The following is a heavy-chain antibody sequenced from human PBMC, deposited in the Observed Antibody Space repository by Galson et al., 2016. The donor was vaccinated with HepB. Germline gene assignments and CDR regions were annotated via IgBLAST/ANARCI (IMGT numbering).Heavy chain of an antibody. CDR2: IRGRGDAT. D-gene: IGHD5-18*01. CDR1: GSTFSNYA. CDR3: ARDSGTPPPRRGPSSGY. V-gene: IGHV3-23*01. Sequence: SLSLACAASGSTFSNYAMSWVRQAPGKGLEWVSAIRGRGDATYIADSVKGRFTLSRDNSKNTLYLQMNSLRAEDTAIYYCARDSGTPPPRRGPSSGYWGQGTLVTVSS. J-gene: IGHJ4*02.